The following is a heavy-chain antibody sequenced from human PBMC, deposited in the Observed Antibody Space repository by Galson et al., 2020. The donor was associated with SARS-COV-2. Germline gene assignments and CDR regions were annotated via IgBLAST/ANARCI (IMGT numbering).Heavy chain of an antibody. V-gene: IGHV1-2*02. J-gene: IGHJ5*02. CDR3: ARDLPFRYLITMVRGRGFDP. CDR1: GYTFTGYY. CDR2: INPNSGGT. Sequence: ASVKVSCKASGYTFTGYYMHWVRQAPGQGLEWMGWINPNSGGTNYAQKFQGRVTMTRDTSISTAYMELSRLRSDDTAVYYCARDLPFRYLITMVRGRGFDPWGQGTLVTVSS. D-gene: IGHD3-10*01.